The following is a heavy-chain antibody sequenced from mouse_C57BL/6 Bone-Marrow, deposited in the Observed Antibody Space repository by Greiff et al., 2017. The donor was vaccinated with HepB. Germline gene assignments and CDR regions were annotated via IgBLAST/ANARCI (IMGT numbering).Heavy chain of an antibody. D-gene: IGHD1-1*01. CDR2: ISDGGSYT. J-gene: IGHJ3*01. CDR1: GFTFSSYA. CDR3: ARYYYGSSYGAMDY. V-gene: IGHV5-4*03. Sequence: EVKLMESGGGLVKPGGSLKLSCAASGFTFSSYAMSWVRQTPEKRLEWVATISDGGSYTYYPDNVKGRFTISRDNAKNNLYLQMSHLKSEDTAMYYCARYYYGSSYGAMDYWGQGTLVTVSA.